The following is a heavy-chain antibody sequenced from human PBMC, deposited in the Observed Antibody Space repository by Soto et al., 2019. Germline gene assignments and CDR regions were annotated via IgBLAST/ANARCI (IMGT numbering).Heavy chain of an antibody. Sequence: GGSLRLSCAASGFSVSSYHMSWVRQAPGKGLEWVSGIDSDAKTFYADSVNGRFIISRDNSENTLFLQLNSLRAEDTAVYFCARDGYSFALNFWGPGTLVTVSS. CDR2: IDSDAKT. D-gene: IGHD5-18*01. CDR3: ARDGYSFALNF. V-gene: IGHV3-53*01. J-gene: IGHJ4*02. CDR1: GFSVSSYH.